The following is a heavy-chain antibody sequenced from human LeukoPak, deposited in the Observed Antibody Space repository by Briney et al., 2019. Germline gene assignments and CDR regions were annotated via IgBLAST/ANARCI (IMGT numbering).Heavy chain of an antibody. CDR1: GYSFTSNW. D-gene: IGHD1-26*01. J-gene: IGHJ4*02. CDR2: IDPSDSHI. Sequence: GESLKISCNGSGYSFTSNWISWVRQMPGKGLEWMGRIDPSDSHINYSPSFQGHVTISVDESISTAYLQWSSLRASDTAMYYCARQGRGSYRRDFDYWGQGTLVTVSS. CDR3: ARQGRGSYRRDFDY. V-gene: IGHV5-10-1*01.